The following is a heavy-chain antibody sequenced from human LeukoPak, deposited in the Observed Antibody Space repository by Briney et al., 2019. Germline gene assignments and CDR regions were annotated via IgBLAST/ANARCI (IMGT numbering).Heavy chain of an antibody. D-gene: IGHD1/OR15-1a*01. J-gene: IGHJ5*01. V-gene: IGHV3-74*01. Sequence: PGGSLRLSCVASGFSLSSHWMHWVRQDPGKGLVWVSRINSAGSTTNYADSVRGRFTISRDNANNTLYLQMNGLRAEDTAVYYCARGNNYGHNWFDSRGQGTLVTVSS. CDR2: INSAGSTT. CDR3: ARGNNYGHNWFDS. CDR1: GFSLSSHW.